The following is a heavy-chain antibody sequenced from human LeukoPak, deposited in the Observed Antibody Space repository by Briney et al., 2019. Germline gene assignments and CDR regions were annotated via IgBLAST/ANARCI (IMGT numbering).Heavy chain of an antibody. CDR3: ARLTGHSSSPFDY. CDR1: GGSISSYY. J-gene: IGHJ4*02. Sequence: SETLSLTCTVSGGSISSYYWSWIRQPPGKGLEWIGYIYYSGSTNYNPSLKSRVTISVATSKNHFSLKLSSVTAADTAVYYCARLTGHSSSPFDYWGQGTLVTVSS. V-gene: IGHV4-59*08. CDR2: IYYSGST. D-gene: IGHD6-6*01.